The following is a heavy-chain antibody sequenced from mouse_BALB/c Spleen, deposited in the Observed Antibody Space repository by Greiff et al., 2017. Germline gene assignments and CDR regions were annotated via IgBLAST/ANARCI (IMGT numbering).Heavy chain of an antibody. CDR3: AYYDGYYSWFAY. J-gene: IGHJ3*01. D-gene: IGHD2-3*01. V-gene: IGHV1-54*01. CDR2: INPGSGGT. Sequence: VQLQQSGAELLRPGTSVKVSCKASGYAFTNYLIEWVKQRPGQGLEWIGVINPGSGGTNYNEKFKGKATLTADKSSSTAYMQLSSLTSDDSAVYFCAYYDGYYSWFAYWGQGTLVTVSA. CDR1: GYAFTNYL.